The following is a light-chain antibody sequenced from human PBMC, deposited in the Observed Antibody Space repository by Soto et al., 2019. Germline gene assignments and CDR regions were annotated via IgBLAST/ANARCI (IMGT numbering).Light chain of an antibody. CDR3: QQYSYYSWT. J-gene: IGKJ1*01. CDR1: QSINNW. Sequence: DIQMTQSPSTLSAFVGDRVTITCRASQSINNWLAWYQQKPGKAPKLLIYKASSLESGVPSRFSGSGSGTEFTLSISSLQPDDFATYYCQQYSYYSWTFGQGTKVDIK. V-gene: IGKV1-5*03. CDR2: KAS.